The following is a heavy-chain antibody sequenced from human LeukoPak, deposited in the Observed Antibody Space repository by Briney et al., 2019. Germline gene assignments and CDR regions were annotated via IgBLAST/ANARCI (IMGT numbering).Heavy chain of an antibody. CDR3: AKVAYSYYFDY. D-gene: IGHD6-13*01. Sequence: GGSLRLSCAASGFTFITYAMTWVRQAPGKGLEWVSAISGSGGSTYYADSVKGRFTISRDNSKNTLYLQMNSLRAEDTAVYYCAKVAYSYYFDYWGQGTLVTVSS. CDR1: GFTFITYA. CDR2: ISGSGGST. J-gene: IGHJ4*02. V-gene: IGHV3-23*01.